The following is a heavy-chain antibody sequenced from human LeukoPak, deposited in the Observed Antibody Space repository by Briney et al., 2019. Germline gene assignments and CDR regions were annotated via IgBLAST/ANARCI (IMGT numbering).Heavy chain of an antibody. J-gene: IGHJ3*02. V-gene: IGHV1-2*04. CDR1: GYTFTGCY. Sequence: GASVKVSCKASGYTFTGCYMHWVRQAPGQGLEWMGWINPNSGGTNYAQKFQGWVTMTRDTSISTAYMELSRLRSDDTAVYYCARGGITGTTRGPTRLNDAFDIWGQGTMVTVSS. CDR2: INPNSGGT. CDR3: ARGGITGTTRGPTRLNDAFDI. D-gene: IGHD1-20*01.